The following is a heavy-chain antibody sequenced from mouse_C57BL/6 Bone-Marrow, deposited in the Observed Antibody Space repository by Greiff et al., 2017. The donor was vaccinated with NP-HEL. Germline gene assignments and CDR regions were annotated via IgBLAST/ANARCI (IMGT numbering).Heavy chain of an antibody. J-gene: IGHJ4*01. CDR2: IYPGSGST. Sequence: QVQLKESGAELVKPGASVKMSCKASGYTFTSYWITWVKQRPGQGLEWIGDIYPGSGSTNYNEKFKSKATLTVDTSSSTAYVQLSSLTSEDSAVYYGARSGLRLLRYHYDAMDYWGQGTSVTVSS. CDR1: GYTFTSYW. V-gene: IGHV1-55*01. D-gene: IGHD1-1*01. CDR3: ARSGLRLLRYHYDAMDY.